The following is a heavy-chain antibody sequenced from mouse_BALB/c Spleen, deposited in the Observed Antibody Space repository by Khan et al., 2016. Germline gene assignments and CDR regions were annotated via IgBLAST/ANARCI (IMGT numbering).Heavy chain of an antibody. Sequence: EVKLLESGGGLVQPGGSLKLSCAASGFDFSTYWMSWVRQAPGKGLEWIGEINPDSSTINYTPSLKEKFIISRDNAKNTLYLQMSKVRSEDTALYYCARRGYGNSWYFAVGGAGTTFTVSS. CDR2: INPDSSTI. D-gene: IGHD2-10*02. J-gene: IGHJ1*01. CDR1: GFDFSTYW. CDR3: ARRGYGNSWYFAV. V-gene: IGHV4-1*02.